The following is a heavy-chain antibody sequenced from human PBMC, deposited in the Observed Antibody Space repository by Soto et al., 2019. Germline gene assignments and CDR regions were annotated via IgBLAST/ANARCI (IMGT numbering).Heavy chain of an antibody. D-gene: IGHD2-15*01. V-gene: IGHV3-33*01. CDR3: ARDQTAAPPKTYNWFDP. Sequence: QVQLVESGGGVVQPGRSLRLSCAASGFTFSSYGMHWVRQAPGKGLEWVAVIWYDGSNKYYADSVKGRFTISRDNSKSTLYLQMNSLRAEDTAVYYCARDQTAAPPKTYNWFDPWGQGTLVTVSS. CDR2: IWYDGSNK. CDR1: GFTFSSYG. J-gene: IGHJ5*02.